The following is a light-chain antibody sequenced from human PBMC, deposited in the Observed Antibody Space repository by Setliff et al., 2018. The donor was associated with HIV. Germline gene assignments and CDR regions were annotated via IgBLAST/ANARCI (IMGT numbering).Light chain of an antibody. CDR1: SSDVGTYNL. J-gene: IGLJ1*01. CDR3: NSYRSGSPYV. Sequence: QSALTQPASVSGSPGQSITISCTGTSSDVGTYNLVSWYQQYPGKAPKLLIYVGNKRPSGVSNRFSGSKSGNTASLTISGLRAEDEADYFCNSYRSGSPYVFGTGTKVTVL. V-gene: IGLV2-14*02. CDR2: VGN.